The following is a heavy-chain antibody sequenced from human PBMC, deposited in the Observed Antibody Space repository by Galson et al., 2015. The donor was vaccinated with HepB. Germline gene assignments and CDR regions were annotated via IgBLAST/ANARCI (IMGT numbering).Heavy chain of an antibody. D-gene: IGHD3-22*01. J-gene: IGHJ5*02. CDR2: INQDGAKK. V-gene: IGHV3-7*03. Sequence: SLRLSCAASGFTFSSYWMTWVRQAPGKGLEWVANINQDGAKKNYVDSVKGRFTISRDNAKNSLYQEMNSLRAEDTAMYHCARDSTYYDGSAYYDNLDTWGQGTLVTVSS. CDR1: GFTFSSYW. CDR3: ARDSTYYDGSAYYDNLDT.